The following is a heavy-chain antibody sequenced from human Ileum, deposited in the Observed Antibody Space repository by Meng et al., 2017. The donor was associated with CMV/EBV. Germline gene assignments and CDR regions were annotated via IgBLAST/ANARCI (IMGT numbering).Heavy chain of an antibody. Sequence: VELRGCAPGLVKPSQTLSHPCTVSGGSITSGNYCWGWIRQPPGRGLGWIGYIYYSGSPYYKPSLKSRVTISLDTSKNQFSLNLRSVTATDSAVYYCVRQVVAASFDYWGQGALVTVSS. D-gene: IGHD2-15*01. V-gene: IGHV4-30-4*08. J-gene: IGHJ4*02. CDR2: IYYSGSP. CDR3: VRQVVAASFDY. CDR1: GGSITSGNYC.